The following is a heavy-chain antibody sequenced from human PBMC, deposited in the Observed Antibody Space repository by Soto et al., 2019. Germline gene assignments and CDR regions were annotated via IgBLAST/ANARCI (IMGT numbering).Heavy chain of an antibody. Sequence: ASVKVSSKGSGYTFTSYYMHWVRQAPGQRLEWMGIINPSGGSTSYAQKFQGRVTMTRDTSTSTVYMELSSLRSEDTAVYYCARDRTMVRGVSGYYFDYWGQGTLVTVSS. J-gene: IGHJ4*02. D-gene: IGHD3-10*01. CDR2: INPSGGST. CDR3: ARDRTMVRGVSGYYFDY. CDR1: GYTFTSYY. V-gene: IGHV1-46*03.